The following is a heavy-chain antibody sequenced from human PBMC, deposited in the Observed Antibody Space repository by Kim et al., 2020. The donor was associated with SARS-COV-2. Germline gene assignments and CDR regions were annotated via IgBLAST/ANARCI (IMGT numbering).Heavy chain of an antibody. V-gene: IGHV3-15*01. CDR3: NTDLVYQLLLFDY. Sequence: YAAPVQGRFTSSRDDSKNTLYLQMNSLKTEDTAGYYCNTDLVYQLLLFDYWGQGTLVTVSS. J-gene: IGHJ4*02. D-gene: IGHD2-2*01.